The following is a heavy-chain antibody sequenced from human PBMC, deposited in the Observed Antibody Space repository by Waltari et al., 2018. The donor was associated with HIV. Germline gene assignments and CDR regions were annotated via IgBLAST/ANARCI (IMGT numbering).Heavy chain of an antibody. D-gene: IGHD2-2*01. CDR3: ARMMLDQAYYFDP. CDR2: ADCSGST. Sequence: QVQLQESGPGLAKPSETLSLTCTVSGDSISNYYWSWIRRPPGKGLEWVGYADCSGSTKDEPPLKRPVTMSVDTSTNQFSLKPTSVTAADTAVYYWARMMLDQAYYFDPWGQGALVTVSS. J-gene: IGHJ4*02. V-gene: IGHV4-59*01. CDR1: GDSISNYY.